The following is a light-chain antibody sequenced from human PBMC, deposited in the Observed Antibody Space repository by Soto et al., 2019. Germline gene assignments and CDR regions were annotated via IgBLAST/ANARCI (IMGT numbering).Light chain of an antibody. J-gene: IGKJ5*01. CDR1: QSVSSN. Sequence: EIVMTQSPATLSVSPGERATLSCRASQSVSSNLAWYQQKPGQAPRLLIYGASTRATGIPARFSGSGSGTEFTLTISSLQSEDFAVYYCQQYNNWLSHFGQGTRLEIK. V-gene: IGKV3-15*01. CDR2: GAS. CDR3: QQYNNWLSH.